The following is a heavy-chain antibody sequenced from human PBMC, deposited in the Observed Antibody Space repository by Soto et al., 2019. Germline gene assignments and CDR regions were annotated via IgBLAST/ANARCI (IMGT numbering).Heavy chain of an antibody. D-gene: IGHD5-18*01. CDR1: GFMFSAYW. Sequence: GGSLRLSCAASGFMFSAYWMSWVRQAPGKGLEWVANIHGDGGKIYYVDSVKGRFTISRDNAKRSLYLQMNSLRAEDTAVYYCARDFYGGYTYGPGDYWGQGARVTVSS. V-gene: IGHV3-7*01. CDR3: ARDFYGGYTYGPGDY. CDR2: IHGDGGKI. J-gene: IGHJ4*02.